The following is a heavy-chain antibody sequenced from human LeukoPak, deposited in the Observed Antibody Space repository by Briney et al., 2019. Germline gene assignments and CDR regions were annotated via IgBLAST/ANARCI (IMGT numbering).Heavy chain of an antibody. D-gene: IGHD5-24*01. CDR2: ISSSGSTI. V-gene: IGHV3-11*01. CDR3: ARVEMATTSFDY. J-gene: IGHJ4*02. CDR1: GFTFSDYY. Sequence: GSLRLSCAASGFTFSDYYMSWIRQAPGKGLEWVSYISSSGSTIYYADSVKGRFTISRDNAKNSLYLQMNSLRAEDTAVYYCARVEMATTSFDYWGQGTLVTVSS.